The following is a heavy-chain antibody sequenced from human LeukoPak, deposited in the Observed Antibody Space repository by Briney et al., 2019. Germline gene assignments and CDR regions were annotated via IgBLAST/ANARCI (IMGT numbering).Heavy chain of an antibody. J-gene: IGHJ4*02. Sequence: PSETLSLTCAVYGGSFSGYYWSWIRQPPGKGLEWIGEINHSGSTNYNPSLKSRVTISVDTSKNQFSLKLSSVTAADTAVYYCARSGWFGASVGEYFDYWGQGTLVTVSS. D-gene: IGHD3-10*01. CDR3: ARSGWFGASVGEYFDY. CDR2: INHSGST. V-gene: IGHV4-34*01. CDR1: GGSFSGYY.